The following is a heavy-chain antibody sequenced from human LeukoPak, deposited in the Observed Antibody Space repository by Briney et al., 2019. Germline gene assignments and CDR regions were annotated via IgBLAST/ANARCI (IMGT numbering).Heavy chain of an antibody. CDR1: GGSISSYY. J-gene: IGHJ6*02. CDR2: IYYSGST. V-gene: IGHV4-59*01. D-gene: IGHD5-12*01. Sequence: SETLSLTCTVSGGSISSYYWSWIRQPPGKGLEWIGYIYYSGSTNYNPSLKSRVTISVDTSKNQFSLKLSSVTAADTAVYYCARDLEMATITRDYYHYGMDVWGQGTTVTVSS. CDR3: ARDLEMATITRDYYHYGMDV.